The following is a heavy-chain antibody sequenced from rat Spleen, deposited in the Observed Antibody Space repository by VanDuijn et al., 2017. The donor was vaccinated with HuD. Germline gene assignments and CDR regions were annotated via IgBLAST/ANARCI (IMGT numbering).Heavy chain of an antibody. D-gene: IGHD1-3*01. CDR3: AKDGLNYGSGSFDY. CDR2: ISYDGGNT. V-gene: IGHV5-20*01. Sequence: EVQLVKSGGGLVQPGRSMKLSCAASGFTFSSFAMAWVRQAPTKGLEWVASISYDGGNTYYRDSVKGRFTISRDNAKSSLYLQMDSLRSEDTSTYYCAKDGLNYGSGSFDYWGQGVMVTVSS. J-gene: IGHJ2*01. CDR1: GFTFSSFA.